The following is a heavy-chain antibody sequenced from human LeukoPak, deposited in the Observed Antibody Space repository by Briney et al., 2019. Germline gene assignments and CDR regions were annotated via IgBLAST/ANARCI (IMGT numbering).Heavy chain of an antibody. Sequence: SETLSVTCTVSGGSMIYYYCAWIPQRPGKTLEWVCYTYYSGRTDYNPSLQGRASISVARTRSSNQFSLTLSSVTGADTAVYYWARVSSVITTSFDYWGQGILVTVPP. CDR3: ARVSSVITTSFDY. J-gene: IGHJ4*02. D-gene: IGHD3-22*01. V-gene: IGHV4-59*01. CDR2: TYYSGRT. CDR1: GGSMIYYY.